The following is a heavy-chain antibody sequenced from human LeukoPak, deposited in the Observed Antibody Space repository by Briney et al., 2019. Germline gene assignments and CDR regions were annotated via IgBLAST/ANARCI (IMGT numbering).Heavy chain of an antibody. CDR3: ARQHYDILTGYFGFDY. CDR1: GITLSNYG. Sequence: GSLRLSCAVSGITLSNYGMSWVRQAPGKGLEWVAGISGSAGGTYYADSVKGRFTVSRDNAKNTLYLQLNNLRAEDTAVYYCARQHYDILTGYFGFDYWGQGTLVTVSS. CDR2: ISGSAGGT. J-gene: IGHJ4*02. V-gene: IGHV3-23*01. D-gene: IGHD3-9*01.